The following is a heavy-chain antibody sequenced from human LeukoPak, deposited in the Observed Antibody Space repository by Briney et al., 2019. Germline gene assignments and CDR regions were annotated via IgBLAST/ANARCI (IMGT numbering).Heavy chain of an antibody. CDR2: IRYDGSNK. J-gene: IGHJ6*03. V-gene: IGHV3-30*02. CDR1: GFTFSSYG. CDR3: AKVAEYSSGWYGWGLRDYYYYYMDV. Sequence: GGSLRLSCAASGFTFSSYGMHWVRQAPGKGLEWVAFIRYDGSNKYYADSVKGRFTISRDNSKNTLYLQMNSLRAEDTAVYYCAKVAEYSSGWYGWGLRDYYYYYMDVWGKGTTVTISS. D-gene: IGHD6-19*01.